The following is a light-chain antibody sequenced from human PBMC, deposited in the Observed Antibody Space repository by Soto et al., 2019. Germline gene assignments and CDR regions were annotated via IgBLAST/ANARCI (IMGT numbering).Light chain of an antibody. Sequence: SYELTQPPSVSVSPGQTASITCSADKLGDKYACWYQQKPGQSPVLVIYQDNKRPSGIPERFSGSNSGNTATLTISGTQAMDEADYHCQAWDSSTVVFGGGTKVTVL. J-gene: IGLJ3*02. CDR3: QAWDSSTVV. CDR2: QDN. CDR1: KLGDKY. V-gene: IGLV3-1*01.